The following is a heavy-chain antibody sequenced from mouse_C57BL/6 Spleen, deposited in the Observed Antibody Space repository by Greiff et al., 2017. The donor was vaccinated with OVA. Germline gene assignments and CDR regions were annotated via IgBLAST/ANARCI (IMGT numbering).Heavy chain of an antibody. Sequence: VQLQQSGPELVKPGASVKISCKASGYTFTDYYMNWVKQRHGKSLEWIGDINPNNGGTSYNQKFKGKATLTVDKSSSTAYMELRSLTSEDSAVYYCARRDYGRYFDVWGTGTTVTVSS. CDR3: ARRDYGRYFDV. D-gene: IGHD2-4*01. V-gene: IGHV1-26*01. CDR1: GYTFTDYY. CDR2: INPNNGGT. J-gene: IGHJ1*03.